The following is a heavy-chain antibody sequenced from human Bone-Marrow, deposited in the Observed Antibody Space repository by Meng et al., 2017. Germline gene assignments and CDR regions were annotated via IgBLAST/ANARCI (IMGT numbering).Heavy chain of an antibody. CDR2: VNSDGSAT. D-gene: IGHD6-19*01. V-gene: IGHV3-74*03. CDR1: GFTFSSYW. CDR3: ARKRAVVEDFDC. J-gene: IGHJ4*02. Sequence: EVHLVESGGGLVKPGGSLRLSCAASGFTFSSYWMHWVRQAPGKGLVWVARVNSDGSATTYADSVKGRFTISRDNAKTTLYLQMNSLTVEDTAVYYCARKRAVVEDFDCWGQGTLVTVSS.